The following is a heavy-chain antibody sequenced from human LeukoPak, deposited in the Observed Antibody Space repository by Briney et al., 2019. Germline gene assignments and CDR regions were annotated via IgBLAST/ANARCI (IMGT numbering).Heavy chain of an antibody. CDR1: GFTFSSYG. J-gene: IGHJ4*02. D-gene: IGHD3-22*01. CDR2: ISGSGGST. V-gene: IGHV3-23*01. CDR3: AKGSRGYYDSSGYLDY. Sequence: PGGSLRLSCAASGFTFSSYGMSWVRQAPGKGLEWVSAISGSGGSTYYADSVKGRFTISRDNSKNTLYLQMNSLRAEDTAVYYCAKGSRGYYDSSGYLDYWGQGTLVTVSS.